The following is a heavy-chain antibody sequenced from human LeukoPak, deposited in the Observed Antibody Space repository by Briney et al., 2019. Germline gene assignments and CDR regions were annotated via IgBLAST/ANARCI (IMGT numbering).Heavy chain of an antibody. D-gene: IGHD5-12*01. Sequence: SGTLSLTCAVSGGSISSSNWWSWVRQPPGKGLEWIGYIYHSGSTYYNPSLKSRVTISVDRSKNQFSLKLSSVTAADTAVYYCARDRGGYTKGNWFDPWGQGTLVTVSS. CDR1: GGSISSSNW. J-gene: IGHJ5*02. V-gene: IGHV4-4*02. CDR3: ARDRGGYTKGNWFDP. CDR2: IYHSGST.